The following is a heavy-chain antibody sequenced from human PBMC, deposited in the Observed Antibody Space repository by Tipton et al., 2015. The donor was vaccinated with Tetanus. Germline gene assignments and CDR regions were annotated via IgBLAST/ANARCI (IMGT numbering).Heavy chain of an antibody. V-gene: IGHV3-53*01. CDR1: GFTFSSYW. CDR2: MYSGGDT. J-gene: IGHJ4*02. D-gene: IGHD6-19*01. CDR3: VRDGGSSGWLAY. Sequence: GSLRLSCAASGFTFSSYWMNWVRQAPGKGLEWVSVMYSGGDTYYVDSVKGRFSISRDNAKNTLYLQMNRLRVEDTAVYYCVRDGGSSGWLAYWGQGTLVTVSS.